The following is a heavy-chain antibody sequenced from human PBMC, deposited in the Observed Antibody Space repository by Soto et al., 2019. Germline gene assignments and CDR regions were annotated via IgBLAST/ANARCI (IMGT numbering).Heavy chain of an antibody. CDR1: GGSTSSGGYS. CDR2: ISHSGST. CDR3: ARGGLLPDY. V-gene: IGHV4-30-2*01. Sequence: QLQLQESGSGLVKPSQTLSLTCAVSGGSTSSGGYSWSWLRQPPGKGLEWIGYISHSGSTYYNPSLKSRVTISVDKSKNQFSLRLSSVTAADTAVYYCARGGLLPDYWGQGTLVTVSS. J-gene: IGHJ4*02. D-gene: IGHD6-19*01.